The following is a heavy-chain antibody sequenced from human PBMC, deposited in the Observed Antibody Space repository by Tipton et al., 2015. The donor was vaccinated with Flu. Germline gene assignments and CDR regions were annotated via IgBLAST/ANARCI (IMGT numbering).Heavy chain of an antibody. CDR3: AREWGGSSTYYYGMDV. J-gene: IGHJ6*02. D-gene: IGHD6-6*01. Sequence: SLRLSCAASGFTFDDYGMSWVRQAPGKGLEWVSGINWNGGSTGYADSVEGRFTISRDNAKNSLYLQMNSLRAEDTALYYCAREWGGSSTYYYGMDVWGQGTTVTVSS. CDR2: INWNGGST. V-gene: IGHV3-20*04. CDR1: GFTFDDYG.